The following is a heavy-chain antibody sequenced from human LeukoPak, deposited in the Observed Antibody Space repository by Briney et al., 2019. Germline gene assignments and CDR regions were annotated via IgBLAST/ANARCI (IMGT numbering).Heavy chain of an antibody. J-gene: IGHJ4*02. CDR3: ARGIAARPGAPYDY. D-gene: IGHD6-6*01. CDR1: GFTFSSYA. Sequence: GVSLRLSCAVSGFTFSSYAMHCVRQARAKGLEYVSAICSNGGSTYYANSVKGRFTISRDNSKNTLYLQMGSLRAEDMAVYYCARGIAARPGAPYDYWGQGTLVTVSS. V-gene: IGHV3-64*01. CDR2: ICSNGGST.